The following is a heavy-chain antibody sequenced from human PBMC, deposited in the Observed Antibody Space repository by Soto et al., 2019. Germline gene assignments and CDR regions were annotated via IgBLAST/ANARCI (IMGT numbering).Heavy chain of an antibody. CDR2: IIPIFGAA. CDR1: GGTFSNYA. Sequence: SVKVSCKASGGTFSNYAVSWVRQAPGQGLEWMGGIIPIFGAATFAQKFQGRVAINVDASTSTVYMELRSLTFEDTAMYYCAKSVSASSYSSSDYYGMDVWGQGXTVTVYS. D-gene: IGHD6-6*01. J-gene: IGHJ6*02. CDR3: AKSVSASSYSSSDYYGMDV. V-gene: IGHV1-69*13.